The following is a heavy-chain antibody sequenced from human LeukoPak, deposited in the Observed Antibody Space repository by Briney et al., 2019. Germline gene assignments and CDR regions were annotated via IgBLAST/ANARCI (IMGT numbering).Heavy chain of an antibody. CDR3: ARAGYDSSGWFDY. CDR2: IYSGGST. V-gene: IGHV3-53*01. CDR1: WFTLSSRY. J-gene: IGHJ4*02. Sequence: WGSLRLSFWASWFTLSSRYMSWVPQDPGKGLELVSVIYSGGSTYYADSVKGRFTISRDNSKNTVHLQMNSLRAEDTAVYYCARAGYDSSGWFDYWGQGTLVTVYS. D-gene: IGHD3-22*01.